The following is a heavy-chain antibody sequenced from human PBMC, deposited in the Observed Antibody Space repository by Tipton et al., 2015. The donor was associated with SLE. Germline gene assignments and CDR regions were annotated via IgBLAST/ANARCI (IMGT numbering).Heavy chain of an antibody. Sequence: SLRLSCAASGFTFSSYGMHWVRQAPGKGLEWVAVIWYDGSNKYYADSVKGRFTISRDNSKNTLYLQMNSLRAEDTAVYYCARGGKKQWLVRDAFDIWGQGTMVTVSS. CDR2: IWYDGSNK. V-gene: IGHV3-33*01. CDR1: GFTFSSYG. J-gene: IGHJ3*02. CDR3: ARGGKKQWLVRDAFDI. D-gene: IGHD6-19*01.